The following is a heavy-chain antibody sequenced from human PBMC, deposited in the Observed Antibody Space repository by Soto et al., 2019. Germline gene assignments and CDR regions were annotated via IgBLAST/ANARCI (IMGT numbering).Heavy chain of an antibody. J-gene: IGHJ2*01. Sequence: QVQLQQWGARPLRPLETLSLTCGVSGGSFSGYYWAWIRQSPGKGLEWIGEINDRGSINYNPSLKSRVSISVDTSKNHYSLNLRSVTAADTAVYSCARESHDILTGPPWVWYCDLWGRGTLVTVSS. CDR3: ARESHDILTGPPWVWYCDL. CDR2: INDRGSI. V-gene: IGHV4-34*01. D-gene: IGHD3-9*01. CDR1: GGSFSGYY.